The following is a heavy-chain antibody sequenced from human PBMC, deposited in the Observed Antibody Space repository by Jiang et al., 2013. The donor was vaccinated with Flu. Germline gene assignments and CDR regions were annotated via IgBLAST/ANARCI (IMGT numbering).Heavy chain of an antibody. V-gene: IGHV1-18*04. CDR1: GYSFANFG. CDR3: TRSQYQHFWSGYFYGMDV. CDR2: TSGNNENT. D-gene: IGHD3-3*02. Sequence: KPGASVTVSCKASGYSFANFGIAWVRQAPGKGLEWMGWTSGNNENTNYAQKFQDRVSLTTDTSTATAQMELRSLRSDDTAVYFCTRSQYQHFWSGYFYGMDVWGQGTTVTVSS. J-gene: IGHJ6*02.